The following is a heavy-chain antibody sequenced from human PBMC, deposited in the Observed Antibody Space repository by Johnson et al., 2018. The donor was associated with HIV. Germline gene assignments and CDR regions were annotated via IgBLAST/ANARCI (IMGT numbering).Heavy chain of an antibody. CDR2: ISYNGTNT. D-gene: IGHD3-10*01. V-gene: IGHV3-30*18. J-gene: IGHJ3*01. CDR1: GFTFSSYG. Sequence: QVQLVESGGGVVQPGRSLRLSCVASGFTFSSYGMHWVRQTPGKGLEWVAVISYNGTNTWYADSVKGRFTISRDNSKNTLYLQMNSLRAEDTAVYYGAKRFGPLRHAFDRWGQGTMVTVSS. CDR3: AKRFGPLRHAFDR.